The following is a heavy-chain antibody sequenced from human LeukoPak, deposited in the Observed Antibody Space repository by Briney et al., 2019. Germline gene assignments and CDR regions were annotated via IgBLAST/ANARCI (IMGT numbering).Heavy chain of an antibody. CDR3: AKGSGWELLGFDF. Sequence: GESLKISCAASGFTFRSFGMHWVRQAPGKGLEWVAFVRHDGNKTYYADSVRGRFTISRDNSKNTLFLQMNTLRPDDTAIYYCAKGSGWELLGFDFWGQGTLVTVSS. V-gene: IGHV3-30*02. D-gene: IGHD1-26*01. J-gene: IGHJ4*02. CDR2: VRHDGNKT. CDR1: GFTFRSFG.